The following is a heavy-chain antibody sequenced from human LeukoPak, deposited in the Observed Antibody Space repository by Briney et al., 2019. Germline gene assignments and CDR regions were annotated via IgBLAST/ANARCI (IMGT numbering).Heavy chain of an antibody. Sequence: VASVKLSCKASGYIFTSYDINWVRQATGQGLEWMGRISPYNGDTDYAQKFGARVTMTTDTSTSTAYLEIRNLRSDDTATYYCARINIVVPSAAKDAFDIWGQGTMVTVSS. D-gene: IGHD2-15*01. V-gene: IGHV1-18*01. CDR2: ISPYNGDT. CDR1: GYIFTSYD. CDR3: ARINIVVPSAAKDAFDI. J-gene: IGHJ3*02.